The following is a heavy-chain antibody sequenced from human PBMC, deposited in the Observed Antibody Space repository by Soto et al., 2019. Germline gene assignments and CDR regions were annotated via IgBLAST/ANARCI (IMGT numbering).Heavy chain of an antibody. Sequence: GSGPTLVNPTQTLTLTCTFSGFSLTTRPVGVGWIRQPPGQALEWLALIYWDDDKRYNPSLKTRVTITKDTSKNQVVLTMTNMDPVDTATYFCAHRQLYNGAWNEGTFDYWGQGALVTVSS. CDR3: AHRQLYNGAWNEGTFDY. CDR2: IYWDDDK. J-gene: IGHJ4*02. CDR1: GFSLTTRPVG. D-gene: IGHD1-1*01. V-gene: IGHV2-5*02.